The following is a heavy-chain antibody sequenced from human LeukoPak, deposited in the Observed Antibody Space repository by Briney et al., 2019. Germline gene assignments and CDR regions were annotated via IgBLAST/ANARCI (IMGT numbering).Heavy chain of an antibody. CDR3: AKDKAPFPYGDDDY. D-gene: IGHD4-17*01. J-gene: IGHJ4*02. CDR2: ISGSGGST. CDR1: GVTFSTYA. V-gene: IGHV3-23*01. Sequence: GGSLTLSCAASGVTFSTYAMSWVRQAPGKGLEWVAGISGSGGSTFYADSAKGRVTISRDNSKNTLYLQMNSLRAEDTAVYYCAKDKAPFPYGDDDYWGQGTLVTVSS.